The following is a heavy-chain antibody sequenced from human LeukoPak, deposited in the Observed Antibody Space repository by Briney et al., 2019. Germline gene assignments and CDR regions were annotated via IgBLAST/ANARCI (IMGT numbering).Heavy chain of an antibody. D-gene: IGHD3-16*01. CDR3: AKDLGNGRLRMAMGY. CDR1: GFTFSSYA. J-gene: IGHJ4*02. V-gene: IGHV3-23*01. Sequence: PGGSLRLSCAASGFTFSSYAMSWVRQAPGKGLEWVSAISGSGGSTYYADSVKDRFTISRDNSKNTLYLQMNSLRAEDTAVYYCAKDLGNGRLRMAMGYWGQGTLVTVSS. CDR2: ISGSGGST.